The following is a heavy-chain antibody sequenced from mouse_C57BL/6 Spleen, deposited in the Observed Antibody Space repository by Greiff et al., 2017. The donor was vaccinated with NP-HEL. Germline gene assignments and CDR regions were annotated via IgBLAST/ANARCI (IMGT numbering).Heavy chain of an antibody. V-gene: IGHV2-6*01. J-gene: IGHJ3*01. Sequence: VKLMESGPGLVAPSQSLSITCTVSGFSLTSYGVDWVRQSPGKGLEWLGVIWGVGSTNYNSALKSRLSISKDNSKSQVFLKMNSLQTDDTAMYYCASPANWDGGFAYWGQGTLVTVSA. D-gene: IGHD4-1*01. CDR1: GFSLTSYG. CDR2: IWGVGST. CDR3: ASPANWDGGFAY.